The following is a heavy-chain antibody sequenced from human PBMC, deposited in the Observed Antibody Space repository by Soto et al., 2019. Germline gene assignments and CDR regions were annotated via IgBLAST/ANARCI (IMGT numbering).Heavy chain of an antibody. J-gene: IGHJ4*02. V-gene: IGHV4-31*02. CDR3: ARGGPVSVSPAWQLLGYFDY. CDR2: ISYTGAT. Sequence: VQLLESGGDLVQPGGSLRLSCAASGFAFSNCAMSWVRQAPGKGLEWIAYISYTGATYYNPSLKSRVTILADTSKNQFSLKLNSVTSADTAVYYCARGGPVSVSPAWQLLGYFDYWGQGTLVTVSS. CDR1: GFAFSNCA. D-gene: IGHD2-15*01.